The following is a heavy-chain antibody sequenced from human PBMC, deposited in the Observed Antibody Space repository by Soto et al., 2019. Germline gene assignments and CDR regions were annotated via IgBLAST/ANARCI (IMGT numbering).Heavy chain of an antibody. CDR3: ARRRNYYGMDV. CDR2: IYYSGST. Sequence: PSETLSLTCTVSGGSISSSSYYWGWIRQPPGKGLEWIGSIYYSGSTYYNPSLKSRVTISVDTSKNQFSLKLSSVTAADTAVYYCARRRNYYGMDVWGQGTTVT. V-gene: IGHV4-39*01. CDR1: GGSISSSSYY. J-gene: IGHJ6*02.